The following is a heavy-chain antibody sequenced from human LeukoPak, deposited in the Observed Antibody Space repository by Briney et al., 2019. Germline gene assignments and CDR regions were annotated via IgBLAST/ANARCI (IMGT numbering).Heavy chain of an antibody. CDR1: GYTFTNYG. D-gene: IGHD3-16*01. CDR2: ISPYNGNT. J-gene: IGHJ4*02. CDR3: ARGDGGGVY. V-gene: IGHV1-18*01. Sequence: ASVKGSCKASGYTFTNYGIGWVRQAPGQGLEWMGWISPYNGNTDYAQKLQGRVTMTTDTSTTTAYMELRSLRSDDTAVYYCARGDGGGVYWGQGTLVTVSS.